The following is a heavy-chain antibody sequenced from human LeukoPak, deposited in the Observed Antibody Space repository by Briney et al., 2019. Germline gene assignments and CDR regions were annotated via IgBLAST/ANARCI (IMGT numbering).Heavy chain of an antibody. CDR1: GFTVSSNY. V-gene: IGHV3-53*01. CDR2: IYSGGST. J-gene: IGHJ4*02. Sequence: VGSLRLSCAASGFTVSSNYMSWVRQAPGKGLEWVSVIYSGGSTYYADSVKGRFTISRDNSKNTLYLQMNSLRAEDTAVYYCARDEYCGGDCYSDWGQGTLVTVSS. CDR3: ARDEYCGGDCYSD. D-gene: IGHD2-21*02.